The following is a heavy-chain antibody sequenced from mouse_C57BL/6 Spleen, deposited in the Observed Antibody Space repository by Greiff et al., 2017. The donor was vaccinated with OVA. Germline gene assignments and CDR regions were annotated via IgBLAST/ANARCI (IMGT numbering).Heavy chain of an antibody. CDR2: LWRGGST. CDR3: AKYDYDVRGHAMDY. Sequence: VQLQQSGPGLVQPSQSLSITCTVSGFSLTSYGVHWVRQSPGKGLAWLGVLWRGGSTDYTAAFMSRRSISKNNAKSQVFYKMNSLQADDTAIYDCAKYDYDVRGHAMDYWGQGTSVTVSS. D-gene: IGHD2-4*01. J-gene: IGHJ4*01. CDR1: GFSLTSYG. V-gene: IGHV2-5*01.